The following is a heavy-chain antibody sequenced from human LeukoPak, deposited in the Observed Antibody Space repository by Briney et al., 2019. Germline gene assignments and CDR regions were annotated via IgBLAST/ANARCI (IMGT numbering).Heavy chain of an antibody. V-gene: IGHV4-4*07. J-gene: IGHJ4*02. Sequence: SETLSLTCSVSGDSITYFYWSWIRQAAGKGLEWIGRISSSGSTDYNASLKSRVTMSVDTSKNQLSLKVISVTAADTAVYYCARGHGRSSSWNPPNFEYWGQGSLVTVSS. CDR3: ARGHGRSSSWNPPNFEY. CDR2: ISSSGST. D-gene: IGHD6-13*01. CDR1: GDSITYFY.